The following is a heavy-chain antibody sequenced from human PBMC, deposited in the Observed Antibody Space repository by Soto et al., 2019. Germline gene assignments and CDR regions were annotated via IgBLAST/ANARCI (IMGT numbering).Heavy chain of an antibody. Sequence: PSETLSLTCTVSGGSISSGDYYWSWIRQPPGKGLEWIGYIYYSGSTYYNPSLKSRVTISVDTSKNQFSLKLSSVTAADTAVYYCARGRGYSYGLDPWGQGTLVTSPQ. CDR3: ARGRGYSYGLDP. J-gene: IGHJ5*02. D-gene: IGHD5-18*01. V-gene: IGHV4-30-4*01. CDR1: GGSISSGDYY. CDR2: IYYSGST.